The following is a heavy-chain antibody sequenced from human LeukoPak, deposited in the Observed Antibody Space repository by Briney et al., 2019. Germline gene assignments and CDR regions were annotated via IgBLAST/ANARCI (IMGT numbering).Heavy chain of an antibody. CDR2: ISSSSSYI. Sequence: GGSLRLSCAASGFTFSSYSMNWVRQAPGKGLEWVSSISSSSSYIYYADSVKGRFTISRDNAKNSLYLQMNSLRAEDTAVYYCARRGPGNWYFDLWGRGTLVTVSS. J-gene: IGHJ2*01. V-gene: IGHV3-21*01. D-gene: IGHD3-10*01. CDR3: ARRGPGNWYFDL. CDR1: GFTFSSYS.